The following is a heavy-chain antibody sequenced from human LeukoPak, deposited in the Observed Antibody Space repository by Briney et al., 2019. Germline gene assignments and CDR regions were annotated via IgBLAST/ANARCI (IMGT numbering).Heavy chain of an antibody. Sequence: PSETLSLTCAVYGGSFSGYYWSWIRQPPGKGLEWIGEINHSGSTNYNPSLKSRVTISADTSKNQFSLKLSSVTAADTAVYYCALTVDYDSSGYYYEVQHWGQGTLVTVSS. CDR1: GGSFSGYY. V-gene: IGHV4-34*01. J-gene: IGHJ1*01. CDR3: ALTVDYDSSGYYYEVQH. D-gene: IGHD3-22*01. CDR2: INHSGST.